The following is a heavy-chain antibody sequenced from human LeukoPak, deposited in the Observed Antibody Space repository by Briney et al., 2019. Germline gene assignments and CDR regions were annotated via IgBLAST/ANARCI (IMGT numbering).Heavy chain of an antibody. CDR2: IKQDGSEK. D-gene: IGHD4-17*01. CDR3: ARGTRGEYDEGPFDY. Sequence: GGSLRLSCAASGFTFSSYWMSWVRQAPGKGLEWVANIKQDGSEKYYVDSVKGRFTISRDNAKNSLYLQMNSLRAEDTAVYYCARGTRGEYDEGPFDYWGQGTLVTVSS. CDR1: GFTFSSYW. V-gene: IGHV3-7*01. J-gene: IGHJ4*02.